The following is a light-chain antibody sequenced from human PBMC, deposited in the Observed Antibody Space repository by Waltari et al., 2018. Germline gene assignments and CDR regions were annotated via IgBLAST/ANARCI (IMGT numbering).Light chain of an antibody. J-gene: IGKJ1*01. CDR2: GAS. CDR3: QQYNNWRT. CDR1: ESVSRN. Sequence: ETVVTQSPATLSVSPGERVTLFCRASESVSRNLAWYQQKPGQAPRLLIYGASTRATGIPARFSGSGSGTEFILSISSLQAEDFATYYCQQYNNWRTFGQGTKVEIK. V-gene: IGKV3D-15*01.